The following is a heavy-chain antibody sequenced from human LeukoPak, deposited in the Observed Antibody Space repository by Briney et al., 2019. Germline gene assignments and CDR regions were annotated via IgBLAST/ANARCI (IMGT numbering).Heavy chain of an antibody. CDR1: GFTFSFYL. V-gene: IGHV3-7*04. Sequence: GGSLRLSCAASGFTFSFYLMSWVRQAPGKGLEWVANIKQDGSGQNYVDSVKGRFTISRDNAKNSLFLQMNSLRAEDTAVYYCVRGGGWYADYWGQGTLVTVSS. D-gene: IGHD6-19*01. CDR2: IKQDGSGQ. J-gene: IGHJ4*02. CDR3: VRGGGWYADY.